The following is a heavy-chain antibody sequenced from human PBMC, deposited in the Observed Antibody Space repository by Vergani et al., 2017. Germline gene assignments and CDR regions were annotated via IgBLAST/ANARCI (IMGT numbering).Heavy chain of an antibody. CDR1: GGSISSGDYY. J-gene: IGHJ6*03. V-gene: IGHV4-30-4*01. Sequence: QVQLQESGPGLVKPSQTLSITCTVSGGSISSGDYYWSWLRQPPGKGLEWIGYIYYSGSTYYNPSLKSRVTISVDTSKNQFSLKLSSVTAADTAVYYCARVGGDSSGSRTYYYYYMDVWGKGTTVTVSS. D-gene: IGHD6-19*01. CDR3: ARVGGDSSGSRTYYYYYMDV. CDR2: IYYSGST.